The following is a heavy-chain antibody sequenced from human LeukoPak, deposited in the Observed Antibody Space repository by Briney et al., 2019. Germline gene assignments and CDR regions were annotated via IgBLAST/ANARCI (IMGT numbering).Heavy chain of an antibody. CDR2: VSARGGDT. D-gene: IGHD5-24*01. CDR1: GFTFSDYY. V-gene: IGHV3-23*01. Sequence: GSLRLSCAASGFTFSDYYMSWIRQAPGKGLEWVSVVSARGGDTHYAASVKGRFTVSRDNSNNTVYLHMNNLRADDTATYYCAKDPYRGRFGATNPPTFDYWGRGIPVIVSP. CDR3: AKDPYRGRFGATNPPTFDY. J-gene: IGHJ4*02.